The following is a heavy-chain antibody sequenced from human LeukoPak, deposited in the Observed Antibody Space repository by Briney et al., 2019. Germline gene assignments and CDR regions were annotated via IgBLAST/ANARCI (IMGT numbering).Heavy chain of an antibody. CDR2: IYSGSDT. J-gene: IGHJ4*02. D-gene: IGHD6-13*01. V-gene: IGHV3-53*01. Sequence: GGSLRLSCAASGFTVSSDYMCWVRQAPGKGLEWVSVIYSGSDTYYADSVKGRFTISRDNSKNTLYLQMNSLRAEDTAVYYCVGGPYSSSWYILGYWGQGTLVTVSS. CDR1: GFTVSSDY. CDR3: VGGPYSSSWYILGY.